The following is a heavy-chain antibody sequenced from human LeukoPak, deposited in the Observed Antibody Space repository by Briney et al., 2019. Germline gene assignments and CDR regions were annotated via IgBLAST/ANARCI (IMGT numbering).Heavy chain of an antibody. D-gene: IGHD2-2*01. CDR1: GFPFSSYA. CDR3: AKDRSRYGHIWSDAFDI. CDR2: ISGSGGST. J-gene: IGHJ3*02. V-gene: IGHV3-23*01. Sequence: GGSLRLSCAASGFPFSSYAMSWVRQAPGKGLEWVSAISGSGGSTYYADSVKGRFTISRDNSKNTLYLQMNSLRAEDTAVYYCAKDRSRYGHIWSDAFDIWGQGTMVTVSS.